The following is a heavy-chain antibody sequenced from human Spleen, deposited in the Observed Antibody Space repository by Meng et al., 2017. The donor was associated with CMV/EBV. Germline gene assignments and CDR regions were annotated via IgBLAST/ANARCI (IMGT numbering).Heavy chain of an antibody. J-gene: IGHJ4*02. CDR1: GFTFSSYG. CDR2: IRYDGSNK. Sequence: GGSLRLSCAASGFTFSSYGMHWVRQAPGKGLEWVAFIRYDGSNKYYADSVKGRFTISRDNSKNTLYLQMSSLRGEDTAVYYCASLTLTSPGYWGQGTLITVSS. V-gene: IGHV3-30*02. D-gene: IGHD2-8*01. CDR3: ASLTLTSPGY.